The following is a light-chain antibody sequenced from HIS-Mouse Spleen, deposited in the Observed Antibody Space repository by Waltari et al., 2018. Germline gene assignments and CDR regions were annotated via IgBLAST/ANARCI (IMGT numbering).Light chain of an antibody. CDR1: SSDVGSYNL. V-gene: IGLV2-23*01. J-gene: IGLJ3*02. CDR3: CSYAGSSTWV. Sequence: QSALTQPASVSGSPGQSITISCTGTSSDVGSYNLVSWYQQHPGKAPKLLIYEGSKRPSGVSNRFSGSKSGNTSALTSSGLQAEDEDDYYCCSYAGSSTWVFGGGTKLTVL. CDR2: EGS.